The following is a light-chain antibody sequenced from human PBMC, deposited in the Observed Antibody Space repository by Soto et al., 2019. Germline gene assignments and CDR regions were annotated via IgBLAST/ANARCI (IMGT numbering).Light chain of an antibody. CDR3: QQYGTSEII. J-gene: IGKJ5*01. CDR2: EVS. CDR1: QSLLHITGETF. V-gene: IGKV2-29*01. Sequence: DVVMTQTPLSLSFAPGQPASISFKSSQSLLHITGETFLFWYLQKPGQSPQLLIYEVSTRVSGVPDRFSGSGSGTDFTLTISRLETEDFAVFYCQQYGTSEIIFGQGTRLEI.